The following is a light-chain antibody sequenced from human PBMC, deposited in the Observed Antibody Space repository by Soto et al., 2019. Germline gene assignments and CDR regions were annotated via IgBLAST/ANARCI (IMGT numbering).Light chain of an antibody. CDR3: QQYGDSPVT. Sequence: EIVLTQSPGTLSLSPGERATLSCRASQSVSSSYLAWYQQKRRQAPRLLIYGASGRATGIPDRFSGSGSGTDFTLTISRLEPEDFAVYYCQQYGDSPVTFGRGTKVEI. CDR1: QSVSSSY. V-gene: IGKV3-20*01. J-gene: IGKJ1*01. CDR2: GAS.